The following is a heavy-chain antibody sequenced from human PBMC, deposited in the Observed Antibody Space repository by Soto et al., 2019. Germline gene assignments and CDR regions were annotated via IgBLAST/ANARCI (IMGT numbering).Heavy chain of an antibody. D-gene: IGHD2-8*01. Sequence: GGSLRLSCAASGFTFNNAWMNWVRQAPGKGLEWVGLIKTKTDGGTTDYAAPVKGRFTISRDDSKDTLYLQMNSLEIEDTAVYYCTTAGFTSGRSEHWGQGTLVTVPS. CDR3: TTAGFTSGRSEH. CDR1: GFTFNNAW. V-gene: IGHV3-15*07. CDR2: IKTKTDGGTT. J-gene: IGHJ4*01.